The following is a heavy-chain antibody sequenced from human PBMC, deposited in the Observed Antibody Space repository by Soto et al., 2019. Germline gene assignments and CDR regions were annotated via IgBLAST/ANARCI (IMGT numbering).Heavy chain of an antibody. CDR2: IYPSDSDT. Sequence: GESLKISCKGAGYSFTSYWLGWARQMPGKGLEWVGIIYPSDSDTRYSPSFQGEVTISADKSISTAYLQYSSPKASDTAMYYCASLYSGGWYVDGMDVWGQGTTVTVSS. J-gene: IGHJ6*02. CDR1: GYSFTSYW. V-gene: IGHV5-51*01. D-gene: IGHD6-19*01. CDR3: ASLYSGGWYVDGMDV.